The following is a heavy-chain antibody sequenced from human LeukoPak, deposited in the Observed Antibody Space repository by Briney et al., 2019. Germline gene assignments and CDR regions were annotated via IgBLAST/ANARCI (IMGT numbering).Heavy chain of an antibody. V-gene: IGHV3-23*01. CDR3: AKGSGSYGKDVEY. CDR1: GFTFSSYC. CDR2: ISGSGDIT. D-gene: IGHD1-26*01. J-gene: IGHJ4*02. Sequence: GGSLRLSCAASGFTFSSYCMSWVRQAPGKGLEWVSGISGSGDITYYADSVKGRFTISRDNSKNTLYLHMNSLRAEDTAVYYCAKGSGSYGKDVEYWGQGTLVTVSS.